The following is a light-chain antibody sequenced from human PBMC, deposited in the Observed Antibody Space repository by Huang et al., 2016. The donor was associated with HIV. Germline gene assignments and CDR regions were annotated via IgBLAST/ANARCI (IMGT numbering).Light chain of an antibody. Sequence: IQMTQSPSSLSASVGDRVTITCRASQTGSNYLNWYQQKPGKAPNLLIYAASSLQSGVPCRFSGDGSGTDFTLTISSLQPEDFATYYCQQSFSATSFGQGTKVEI. CDR1: QTGSNY. J-gene: IGKJ1*01. V-gene: IGKV1-39*01. CDR3: QQSFSATS. CDR2: AAS.